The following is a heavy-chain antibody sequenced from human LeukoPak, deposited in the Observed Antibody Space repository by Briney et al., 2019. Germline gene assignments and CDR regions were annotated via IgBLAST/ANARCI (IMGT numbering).Heavy chain of an antibody. Sequence: ASVKVSCKASGGTLSSYAISWVRQAPGQGLEWMGGIIPIFGTANYAQKFQGRVTITADESTSTAYMELSSLRSEDTAVYYCARVEDGDYGWFDPWGQGTLVTVSS. CDR1: GGTLSSYA. CDR2: IIPIFGTA. V-gene: IGHV1-69*13. CDR3: ARVEDGDYGWFDP. J-gene: IGHJ5*02. D-gene: IGHD4-17*01.